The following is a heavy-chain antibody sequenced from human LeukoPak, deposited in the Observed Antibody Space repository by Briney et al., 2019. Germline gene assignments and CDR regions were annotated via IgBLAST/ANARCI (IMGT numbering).Heavy chain of an antibody. CDR1: GYTFTSYG. Sequence: ASVTVSCKASGYTFTSYGISWVRQAPGQGLEWMGWISAYNGNTNYAQKLQGRVTMTTDTSTSTAYMELRSLRSDDTAVYYCARDLTVVRDLYYFDYWGQGTLVTVSS. V-gene: IGHV1-18*01. CDR2: ISAYNGNT. J-gene: IGHJ4*02. D-gene: IGHD3-10*01. CDR3: ARDLTVVRDLYYFDY.